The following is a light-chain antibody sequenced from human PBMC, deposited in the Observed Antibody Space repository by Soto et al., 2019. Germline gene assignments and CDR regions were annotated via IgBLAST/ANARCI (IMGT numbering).Light chain of an antibody. CDR1: QGISTY. CDR2: GGS. Sequence: TQSPSSVSASVGDRVTITCRSSQGISTYLAWYQQKTGQAPRLLIHGGSTRATGIPERFSGSGSVTDFTLNISRLDPEDFAVYYCQQYGTSPLIFTFCPGTKLDIK. V-gene: IGKV3-20*01. J-gene: IGKJ3*01. CDR3: QQYGTSPLIFT.